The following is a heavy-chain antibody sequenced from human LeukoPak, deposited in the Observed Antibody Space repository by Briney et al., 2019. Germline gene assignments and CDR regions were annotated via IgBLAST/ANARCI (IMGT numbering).Heavy chain of an antibody. J-gene: IGHJ4*02. D-gene: IGHD3-3*01. V-gene: IGHV1-69*05. CDR1: GGTFSSYA. Sequence: GASVKVSCKASGGTFSSYAISWVRQAPGQGLEWMGRIIPIFGTANYAQKFQGRVTITTDESTSTAYMELSSLRSEDTAVYCCAREVWSGYSPPYFDYWGQGTLVTVSS. CDR3: AREVWSGYSPPYFDY. CDR2: IIPIFGTA.